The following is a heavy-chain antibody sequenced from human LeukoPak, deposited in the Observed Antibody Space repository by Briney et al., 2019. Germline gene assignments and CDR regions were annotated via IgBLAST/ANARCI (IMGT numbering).Heavy chain of an antibody. CDR1: GFTFSDYG. J-gene: IGHJ6*02. Sequence: GGSLRLSCAASGFTFSDYGMHWVRQAPGKRLEWVSYISSSGGTIYYADSVKGRFTISRDNAKNSLYLQMNSLRVEDTAVYYCAKGIVDTARGYYYYSMDVWGQGTTVTVSS. V-gene: IGHV3-48*04. D-gene: IGHD5-18*01. CDR3: AKGIVDTARGYYYYSMDV. CDR2: ISSSGGTI.